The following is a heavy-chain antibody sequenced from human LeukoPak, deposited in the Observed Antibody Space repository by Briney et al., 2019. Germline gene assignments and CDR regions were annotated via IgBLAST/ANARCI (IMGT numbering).Heavy chain of an antibody. CDR1: GFTFSSYA. D-gene: IGHD6-13*01. CDR2: ISYDGSNK. CDR3: ARPSIAAADLWEHFDY. Sequence: HPGGSLRLSCTASGFTFSSYAMHWVRQAPGKGLEWVAVISYDGSNKYYADSVKGRLTISRDNSKNTLYLQMNSLRAEDTAVYYCARPSIAAADLWEHFDYWGQGTLVTVSS. V-gene: IGHV3-30-3*01. J-gene: IGHJ4*02.